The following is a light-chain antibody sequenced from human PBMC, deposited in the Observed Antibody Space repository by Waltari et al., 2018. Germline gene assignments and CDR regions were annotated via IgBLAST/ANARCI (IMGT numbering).Light chain of an antibody. CDR1: TSYLVDYNY. CDR2: EVS. V-gene: IGLV2-14*01. J-gene: IGLJ3*02. Sequence: QSALTQPASVSGSPGQSITISCTGATSYLVDYNYFSWYQQHPDKAPRLMIYEVSNRPSGVSNRFSGSKSGNTASLTISGLQAEDEADYYCFSYTTSSTWVFGGGTKLTVL. CDR3: FSYTTSSTWV.